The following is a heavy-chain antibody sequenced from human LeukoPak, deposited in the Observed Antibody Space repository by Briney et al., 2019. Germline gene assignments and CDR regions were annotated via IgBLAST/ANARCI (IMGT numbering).Heavy chain of an antibody. V-gene: IGHV4-59*12. Sequence: SETLSLTCTVSGGSISSYYWSWIRQPPGKGLEWIGYIYYSGSTYYNPSLKSRVTISVDTSKNQFSLKLSSVTAADTAVYYCARALGMTTVVTPRWYFDLWGRGTLVTVSS. CDR1: GGSISSYY. D-gene: IGHD4-17*01. CDR2: IYYSGST. J-gene: IGHJ2*01. CDR3: ARALGMTTVVTPRWYFDL.